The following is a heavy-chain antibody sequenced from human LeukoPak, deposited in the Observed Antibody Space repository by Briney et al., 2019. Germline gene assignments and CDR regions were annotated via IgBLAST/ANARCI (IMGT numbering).Heavy chain of an antibody. CDR1: GYTFTSYY. CDR3: ARDRGNTRAYSWGSYFDY. CDR2: INPSAGST. D-gene: IGHD3-22*01. V-gene: IGHV1-46*01. Sequence: GASVKVSCKASGYTFTSYYVHWVRQAPGQGPEWMGIINPSAGSTQYAQNFQGGVTMTRDTSTSTVYMELTSLRSEDTAVYFCARDRGNTRAYSWGSYFDYWGQGTLVTVSS. J-gene: IGHJ4*02.